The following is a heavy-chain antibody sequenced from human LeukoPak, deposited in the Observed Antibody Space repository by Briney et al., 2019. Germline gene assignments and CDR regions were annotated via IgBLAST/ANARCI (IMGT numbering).Heavy chain of an antibody. CDR1: GGSISNYY. Sequence: SETLSLTCTVSGGSISNYYWSWIRQPPGKGLEWIGNIYYTGSTNCNPSLKSRVTISADTSKNQFSLKLSSVTAADTAVYYCARGGVWALAYSSSSGGVYYFDYWGQGTLVTVSS. D-gene: IGHD6-6*01. CDR2: IYYTGST. J-gene: IGHJ4*02. V-gene: IGHV4-59*01. CDR3: ARGGVWALAYSSSSGGVYYFDY.